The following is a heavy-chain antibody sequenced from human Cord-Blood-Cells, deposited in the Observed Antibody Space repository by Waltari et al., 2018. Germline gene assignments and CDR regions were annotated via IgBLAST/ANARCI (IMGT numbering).Heavy chain of an antibody. CDR2: FDPEDGET. Sequence: QVQLVQSGAEVKKPGASVKVSCKVSGYTLTDLSMHWVRQAPGKGLEWMGGFDPEDGETIYAQKFQGRVTMTEDTSTDTAYMELSSLRSEDTAVYYCATDQASHQYSSGWYYFDYWGQGTLVTVSS. J-gene: IGHJ4*02. D-gene: IGHD6-19*01. V-gene: IGHV1-24*01. CDR1: GYTLTDLS. CDR3: ATDQASHQYSSGWYYFDY.